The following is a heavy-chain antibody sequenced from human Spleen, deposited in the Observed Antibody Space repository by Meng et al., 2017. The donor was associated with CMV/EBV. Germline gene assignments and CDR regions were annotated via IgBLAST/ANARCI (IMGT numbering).Heavy chain of an antibody. Sequence: QVQLVESGGGVVQPGRSLRLSCAASGFTFTIYGMHWVRQAPGKGLEWVAFLWYDESNRYYADSVKGRFTISRDNSKNTLYLQMNSLRAEDTAVYYCAKDPFGGPGRWFDPWGQGTLVTVSS. V-gene: IGHV3-33*06. CDR1: GFTFTIYG. J-gene: IGHJ5*02. CDR3: AKDPFGGPGRWFDP. CDR2: LWYDESNR. D-gene: IGHD1-26*01.